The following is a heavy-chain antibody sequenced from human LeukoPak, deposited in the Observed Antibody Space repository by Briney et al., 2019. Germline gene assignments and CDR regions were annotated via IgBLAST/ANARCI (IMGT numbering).Heavy chain of an antibody. CDR1: GFTFSSYA. D-gene: IGHD4-23*01. CDR2: ISGSGGST. Sequence: GGSLRLSCAASGFTFSSYAMSWVRQAPGKGLEWVSAISGSGGSTYYADSVKGRFTISRDNSKNTLYLQMNSLGAEDTAVYYCAKCVNFGNYYYYYYMDVWGKGTTVTVSS. CDR3: AKCVNFGNYYYYYYMDV. J-gene: IGHJ6*03. V-gene: IGHV3-23*01.